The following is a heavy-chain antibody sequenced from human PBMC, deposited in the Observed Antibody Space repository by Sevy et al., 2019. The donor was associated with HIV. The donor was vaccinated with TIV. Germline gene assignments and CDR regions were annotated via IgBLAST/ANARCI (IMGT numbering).Heavy chain of an antibody. CDR2: INPNSGGT. D-gene: IGHD5-12*01. Sequence: ASVKVSCKASGYTFTGYYMHWVRQAPGQGLEWMGWINPNSGGTNYAQKFQGRVTMTRDTCISTAYMELSRLRSDDTAVYYCARELSGYDFLGLDYWGQGTLVTVSS. CDR1: GYTFTGYY. CDR3: ARELSGYDFLGLDY. V-gene: IGHV1-2*02. J-gene: IGHJ4*02.